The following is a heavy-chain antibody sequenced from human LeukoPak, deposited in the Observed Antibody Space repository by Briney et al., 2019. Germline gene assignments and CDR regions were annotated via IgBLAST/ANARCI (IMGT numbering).Heavy chain of an antibody. D-gene: IGHD3-10*01. CDR2: IYYSGST. J-gene: IGHJ5*02. CDR3: ARGAFHYYGSGSYSASTNWFDP. CDR1: GGSISSTSYY. Sequence: SETLSLTCTVSGGSISSTSYYWGWIRQPPGKGLEWIGYIYYSGSTNYNPSLKSRVTISVDTSKNQFSLKLSSVTAADTAVYYCARGAFHYYGSGSYSASTNWFDPWGQGTLVTVSS. V-gene: IGHV4-61*05.